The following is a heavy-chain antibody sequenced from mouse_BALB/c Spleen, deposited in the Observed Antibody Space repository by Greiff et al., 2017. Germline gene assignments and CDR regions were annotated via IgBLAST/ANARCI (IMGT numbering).Heavy chain of an antibody. V-gene: IGHV5-6*02. D-gene: IGHD2-10*01. CDR3: ARREAYYGNYYAMDY. Sequence: EVKLMESGGYLVKPGGSLKLSCAASGFTFSSYGMSWVRQTPDKRLEWVATISSGGSYTYYPDSVKGRFTISRDNAKNTLYLQMSSLKSEDTAMYYCARREAYYGNYYAMDYWGQGTSVTVSS. J-gene: IGHJ4*01. CDR1: GFTFSSYG. CDR2: ISSGGSYT.